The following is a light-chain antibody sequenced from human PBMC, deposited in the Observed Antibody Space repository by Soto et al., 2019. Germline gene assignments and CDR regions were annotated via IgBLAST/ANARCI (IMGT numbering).Light chain of an antibody. Sequence: DIQMTQSPSSLSAYVGDRVTITCRASQSISSYLNWYQQKPGKAPKLLIYAASSLQSGVPSRFSSSGSGTDFTLTSSSLQPEDFATYYCQQSYSIFMYTFGQGTKLEIK. CDR1: QSISSY. V-gene: IGKV1-39*01. J-gene: IGKJ2*01. CDR2: AAS. CDR3: QQSYSIFMYT.